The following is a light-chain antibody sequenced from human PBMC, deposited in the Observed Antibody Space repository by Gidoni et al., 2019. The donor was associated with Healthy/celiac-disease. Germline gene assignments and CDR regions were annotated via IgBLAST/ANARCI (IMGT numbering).Light chain of an antibody. CDR3: QQSYSTPRVT. J-gene: IGKJ4*01. V-gene: IGKV1-39*01. CDR2: AAS. Sequence: DIQMTQSPSSLSASVGDRVTITCRASQSISSYLNWYQQKPGKAPKLLIYAASSLKSGVPSRFSGSGYGTDFTLTISSLKPEDFATYDCQQSYSTPRVTFGGGTKVEIK. CDR1: QSISSY.